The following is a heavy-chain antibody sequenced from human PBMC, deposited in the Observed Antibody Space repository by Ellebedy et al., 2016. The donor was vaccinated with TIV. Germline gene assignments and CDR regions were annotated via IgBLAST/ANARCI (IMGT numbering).Heavy chain of an antibody. Sequence: AASVKVSCKASGGTFSSYAISWVRQAPGQGLEWMGGIIPIFGTANYAQKFQGRVTITADESTSTAYMELSSLRSEDTAVYYCASGSCCGGDCYSVDYWGQGTLVTVSS. CDR3: ASGSCCGGDCYSVDY. D-gene: IGHD2-21*02. CDR2: IIPIFGTA. CDR1: GGTFSSYA. V-gene: IGHV1-69*13. J-gene: IGHJ4*02.